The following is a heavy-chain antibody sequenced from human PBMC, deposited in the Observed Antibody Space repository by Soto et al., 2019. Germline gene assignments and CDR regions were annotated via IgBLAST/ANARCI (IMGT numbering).Heavy chain of an antibody. J-gene: IGHJ4*02. V-gene: IGHV3-30*18. D-gene: IGHD3-3*01. Sequence: QVQLVESGGGVVQPGRSLRLSCAASGFTFSSYGMHWVRQAPGKGLEWVAVISYDGSNKYYADSVKGRFTISRDNSKNTLYLQMNSLRAEDTAVYYCAKRLGFLEWLPSFDYWGQGTLVTVSS. CDR2: ISYDGSNK. CDR3: AKRLGFLEWLPSFDY. CDR1: GFTFSSYG.